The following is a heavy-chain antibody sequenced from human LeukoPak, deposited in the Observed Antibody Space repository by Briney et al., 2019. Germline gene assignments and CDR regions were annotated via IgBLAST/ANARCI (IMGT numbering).Heavy chain of an antibody. Sequence: GESLKISCKGSGYNFTNYWIGWVRQMPGKGLEWMGIIYPGDSDTRYSPSFQGQVTISADKSISTAYLQWSSLKASDTAMYYCARHGGGYDILTGYSSYNWFDPWGQGTLVTVSS. CDR2: IYPGDSDT. CDR1: GYNFTNYW. D-gene: IGHD3-9*01. V-gene: IGHV5-51*01. CDR3: ARHGGGYDILTGYSSYNWFDP. J-gene: IGHJ5*02.